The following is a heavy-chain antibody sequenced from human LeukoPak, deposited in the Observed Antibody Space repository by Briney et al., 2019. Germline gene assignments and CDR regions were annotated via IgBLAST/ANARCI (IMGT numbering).Heavy chain of an antibody. D-gene: IGHD1-26*01. CDR3: ARASGNYYAEYFHL. V-gene: IGHV1-2*02. CDR1: GYTFTGYY. CDR2: INPNSGGT. Sequence: ASVKVSCKASGYTFTGYYMHWVRQAPGQGLEWMGWINPNSGGTNYAQKFQGRVTMTRDTSISTAYMELSRLRSDDTAVYYCARASGNYYAEYFHLWGQGTLVTVSS. J-gene: IGHJ1*01.